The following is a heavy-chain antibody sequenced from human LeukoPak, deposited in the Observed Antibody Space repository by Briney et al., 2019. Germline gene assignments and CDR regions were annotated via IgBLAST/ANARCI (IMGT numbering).Heavy chain of an antibody. D-gene: IGHD7-27*01. Sequence: GGSLRLSCAASGFTVSSNYMSWVRQAPGKGLEGVSVIYSGGSTYYADSVKGRFTISRDNSKNTLYLQMNSLRAEDTAVYYCARDKASNWGFPPLWGMDVWGQGTTVTVSS. V-gene: IGHV3-66*01. CDR2: IYSGGST. J-gene: IGHJ6*02. CDR3: ARDKASNWGFPPLWGMDV. CDR1: GFTVSSNY.